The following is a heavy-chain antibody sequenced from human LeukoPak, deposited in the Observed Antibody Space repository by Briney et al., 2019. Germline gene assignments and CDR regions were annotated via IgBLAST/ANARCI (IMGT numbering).Heavy chain of an antibody. D-gene: IGHD3-10*01. CDR3: AKVISLLWFGESSDYGMDV. CDR2: ISGSGGST. V-gene: IGHV3-23*01. J-gene: IGHJ6*02. CDR1: GFTFSSYA. Sequence: GGSLRLPCAASGFTFSSYAMSWVRQAPGKGLEWVSAISGSGGSTYYADSVKGRFTISRDNSKNTLYLQMNSLRAEDTAVYYCAKVISLLWFGESSDYGMDVWGQGTTVTVSS.